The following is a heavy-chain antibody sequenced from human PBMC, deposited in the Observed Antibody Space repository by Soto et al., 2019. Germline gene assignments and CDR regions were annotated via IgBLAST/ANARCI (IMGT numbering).Heavy chain of an antibody. D-gene: IGHD3-10*01. Sequence: ASETLSLTCTVSGGSISSGGYYWSWIRQHPGKGLEWIGYIYYSGSTYYNPSLKSRVTISVDTSKNQFSLKLSSVTAADTAVYYCARAKRITMPPTAWFDPWGQGTLVTVSS. V-gene: IGHV4-31*03. CDR1: GGSISSGGYY. CDR2: IYYSGST. J-gene: IGHJ5*02. CDR3: ARAKRITMPPTAWFDP.